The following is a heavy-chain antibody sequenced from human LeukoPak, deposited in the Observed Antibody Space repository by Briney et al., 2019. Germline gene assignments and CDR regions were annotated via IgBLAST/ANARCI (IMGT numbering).Heavy chain of an antibody. Sequence: GGSLRLSCAASGFSFTRYWMHWVRQAPGKGLLWVSVIRGGADDTSYADSVKGRFTISRDNSKNTLFLQMDGLRVEDTAVYYCATSGFSGYDHPSWGQGTLVTVSS. V-gene: IGHV3-74*03. CDR1: GFSFTRYW. J-gene: IGHJ5*02. CDR3: ATSGFSGYDHPS. D-gene: IGHD5-12*01. CDR2: IRGGADDT.